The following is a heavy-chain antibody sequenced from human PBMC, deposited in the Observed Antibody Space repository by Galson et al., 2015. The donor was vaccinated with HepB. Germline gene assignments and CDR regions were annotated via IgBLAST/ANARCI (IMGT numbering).Heavy chain of an antibody. V-gene: IGHV3-66*01. CDR3: ARGDDDYCSSTNSCHDAFDI. CDR2: IYNVGST. CDR1: GFTVSSNY. Sequence: SLRLSCAVSGFTVSSNYMSWVRQAPGKGLEWVSIIYNVGSTFYADSVKGRFTISRDNSKNTLYLQRNRLRAEDTAVYDCARGDDDYCSSTNSCHDAFDIWGQGTMVT. J-gene: IGHJ3*02. D-gene: IGHD2-2*01.